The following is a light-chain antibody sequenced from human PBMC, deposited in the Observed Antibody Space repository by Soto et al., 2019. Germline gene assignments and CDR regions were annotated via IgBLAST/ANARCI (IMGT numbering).Light chain of an antibody. CDR3: SSYTNSGAHVL. V-gene: IGLV2-14*01. CDR2: EVS. Sequence: QSVLTQPASVSGSPGQSITISCTGTSSDVGDYNYVSWYQQHPGKAPKLMIYEVSNRPSGVSNRFSGSKSGNTASLTISGLQAEDEADYYCSSYTNSGAHVLLGGGTKLTVL. J-gene: IGLJ2*01. CDR1: SSDVGDYNY.